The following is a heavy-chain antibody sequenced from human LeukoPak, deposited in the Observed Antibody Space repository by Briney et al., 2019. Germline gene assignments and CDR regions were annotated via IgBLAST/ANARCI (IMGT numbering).Heavy chain of an antibody. J-gene: IGHJ1*01. Sequence: GGSLRLSCAASGFTFSSYAMSWVRQAPGKGLEWVSAISGSGGSTYYADSVKGRFTISRDNSKNTLYLQMNSLRAEDTAVYYCAKEPTVVAATRGYFQHWGQGTLVTVSP. CDR1: GFTFSSYA. D-gene: IGHD2-15*01. CDR3: AKEPTVVAATRGYFQH. CDR2: ISGSGGST. V-gene: IGHV3-23*01.